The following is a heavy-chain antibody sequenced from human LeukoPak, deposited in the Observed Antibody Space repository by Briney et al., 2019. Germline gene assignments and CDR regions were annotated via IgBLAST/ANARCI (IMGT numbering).Heavy chain of an antibody. V-gene: IGHV5-51*01. J-gene: IGHJ4*02. CDR2: IYPGDSDT. Sequence: GESLKISCKGSGYSFTSYWNGWVRQMPGKGLEWMGIIYPGDSDTRYSPSFQGQVTISADKSISTAYLQWSSLKASDTAMYYCARLLADYYDSSGSLSRAFDYWGQGTLVTVSS. CDR1: GYSFTSYW. CDR3: ARLLADYYDSSGSLSRAFDY. D-gene: IGHD3-22*01.